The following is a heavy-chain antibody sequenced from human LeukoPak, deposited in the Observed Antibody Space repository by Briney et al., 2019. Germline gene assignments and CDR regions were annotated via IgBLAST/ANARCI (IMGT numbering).Heavy chain of an antibody. D-gene: IGHD7-27*01. CDR2: INPSSGGT. CDR1: GYTFTGYY. J-gene: IGHJ4*02. Sequence: GASVKVSCKASGYTFTGYYMHWVRQAPGQGLEWMGWINPSSGGTNYAQKFQGRVTMTRDTSISTAYMELSRLRSDDTAVYYCARDPGDMGYFDYWGQGTLVTVSS. CDR3: ARDPGDMGYFDY. V-gene: IGHV1-2*02.